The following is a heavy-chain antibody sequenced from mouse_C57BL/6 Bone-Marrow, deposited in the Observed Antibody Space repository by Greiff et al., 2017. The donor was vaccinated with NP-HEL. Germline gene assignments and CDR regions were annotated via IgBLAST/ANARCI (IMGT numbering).Heavy chain of an antibody. CDR3: ARQGITTVVAKGWYFDV. D-gene: IGHD1-1*01. V-gene: IGHV5-6*01. CDR1: GFTFSSYG. J-gene: IGHJ1*03. Sequence: EVKLMESGGDLVKPGGSLKLSCAASGFTFSSYGMSWVRQTPDKRLEWVATISSGGSYTYYPDSVKGRFTISRDNAKNTLYLQMSSLKSEDTAMYYCARQGITTVVAKGWYFDVWGTGTTVTVSS. CDR2: ISSGGSYT.